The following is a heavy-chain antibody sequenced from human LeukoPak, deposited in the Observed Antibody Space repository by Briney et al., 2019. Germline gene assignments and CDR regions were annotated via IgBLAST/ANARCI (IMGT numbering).Heavy chain of an antibody. J-gene: IGHJ4*02. D-gene: IGHD1-26*01. CDR1: VGTFSSYA. CDR3: ARSYLPSYSGSYYFEG. V-gene: IGHV1-69*05. CDR2: IIPIFGTA. Sequence: SVTVSCKASVGTFSSYAISWVRQARGQGREGMGGIIPIFGTANYAQKFQGRVTITTDESTSTAYMELRSLRSEDTAVYYCARSYLPSYSGSYYFEGWGQGALVTVSS.